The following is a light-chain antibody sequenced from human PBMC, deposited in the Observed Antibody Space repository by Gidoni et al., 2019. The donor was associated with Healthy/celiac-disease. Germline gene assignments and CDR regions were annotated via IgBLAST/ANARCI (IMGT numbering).Light chain of an antibody. Sequence: VLTQSPATLSVSPRERATLSCRASHSVSSYLAWYQQKPGQAPRLLIYYASNRASGILARSSGSGSATFFLLITCTLLPDYSVLFYCQPRSTRGVPFSPGTKVDIK. V-gene: IGKV3-11*01. CDR1: HSVSSY. CDR2: YAS. CDR3: QPRSTRGVP. J-gene: IGKJ3*01.